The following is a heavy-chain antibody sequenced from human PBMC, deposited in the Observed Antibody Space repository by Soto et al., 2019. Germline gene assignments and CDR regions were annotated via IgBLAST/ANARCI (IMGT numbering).Heavy chain of an antibody. CDR2: ISSSSSYT. CDR1: GFTFSDYY. Sequence: KPGGSLRLSCAASGFTFSDYYMSWIRQAPGKGLEWVSYISSSSSYTNYADSVKGRFTISRDNAKNSLYLQMNSLRAEDTAVYYCAREETSGSYLYYYYGMDVWGQGTTVTVSS. V-gene: IGHV3-11*06. D-gene: IGHD1-26*01. CDR3: AREETSGSYLYYYYGMDV. J-gene: IGHJ6*02.